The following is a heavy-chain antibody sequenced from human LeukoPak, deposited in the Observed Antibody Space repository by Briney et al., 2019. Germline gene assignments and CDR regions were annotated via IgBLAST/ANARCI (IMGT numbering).Heavy chain of an antibody. Sequence: ASVKVSCKASGYTFTGYYMHWVRQAPGQGLEWMGWINPNSGGTNYAQKFQGRVTMTRDTSISTAYMELSRLRSDDTAVYYCARGDFWSGYHNYYYYYMDVWGKGTTVTVSS. CDR2: INPNSGGT. J-gene: IGHJ6*03. CDR1: GYTFTGYY. V-gene: IGHV1-2*02. D-gene: IGHD3-3*01. CDR3: ARGDFWSGYHNYYYYYMDV.